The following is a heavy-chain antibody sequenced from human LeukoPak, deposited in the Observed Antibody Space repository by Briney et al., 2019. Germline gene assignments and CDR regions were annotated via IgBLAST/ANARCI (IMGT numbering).Heavy chain of an antibody. D-gene: IGHD1-26*01. CDR3: ATYSGSYVGLDY. CDR2: MNPNSGNT. Sequence: GASVKVSCKASGYTFTSYDINWVRQATGQGLEWMGWMNPNSGNTGYAQKFQGRATMTRNTSISTAYMELSSLRSEDTAVYYCATYSGSYVGLDYWGQGTLVTVSS. J-gene: IGHJ4*02. CDR1: GYTFTSYD. V-gene: IGHV1-8*01.